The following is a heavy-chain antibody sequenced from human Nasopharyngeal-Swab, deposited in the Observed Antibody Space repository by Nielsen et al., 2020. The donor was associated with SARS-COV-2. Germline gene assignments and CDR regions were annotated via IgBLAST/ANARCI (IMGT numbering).Heavy chain of an antibody. CDR1: GDSVSSSSAA. V-gene: IGHV6-1*01. D-gene: IGHD4-17*01. J-gene: IGHJ6*03. CDR3: ARARGAYGDYYYYYYTDV. CDR2: TYYRSKWYN. Sequence: SQTLSLTCAISGDSVSSSSAAWNWIRQSPSRGLEWLGRTYYRSKWYNDYAVSVESRITINPDTSKNQFSLHLNSVTPEDTAVYYCARARGAYGDYYYYYYTDVWGKGTMVTVSS.